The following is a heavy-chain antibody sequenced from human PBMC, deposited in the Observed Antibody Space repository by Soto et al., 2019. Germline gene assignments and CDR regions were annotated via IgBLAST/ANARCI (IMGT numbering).Heavy chain of an antibody. D-gene: IGHD6-19*01. J-gene: IGHJ4*02. CDR1: GFTFSNAW. V-gene: IGHV3-15*01. CDR2: IKSKTDGGTT. CDR3: TSPPQWLAQSDY. Sequence: EVQLVESGGGLVKPGGSLRLSCAASGFTFSNAWMSWVRQAPGKGLEWVGRIKSKTDGGTTDYDAPVKGRFTNSRDDSRNTLYLQMNSLKTEDTAVYYCTSPPQWLAQSDYWGQGTLVTVSS.